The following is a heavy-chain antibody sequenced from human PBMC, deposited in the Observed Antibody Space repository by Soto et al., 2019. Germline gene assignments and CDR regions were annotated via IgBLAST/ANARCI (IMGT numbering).Heavy chain of an antibody. Sequence: SETLSLTCTVSGGSISSYYWSWIRQPPGKGLEWIGYIYYSGSTNYNPSLKSRVTISVDTSKNQFSLKLSSVTAADTAVYYCARAYERRHFDYWGQGTLVTVSS. J-gene: IGHJ4*02. CDR3: ARAYERRHFDY. CDR2: IYYSGST. CDR1: GGSISSYY. V-gene: IGHV4-59*01. D-gene: IGHD1-1*01.